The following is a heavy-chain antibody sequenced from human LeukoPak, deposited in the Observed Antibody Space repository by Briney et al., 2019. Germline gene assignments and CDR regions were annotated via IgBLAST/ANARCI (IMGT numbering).Heavy chain of an antibody. CDR2: INSDGGST. CDR3: ARAARAARYCSGGSCHNWFDP. CDR1: GFTFSSYW. J-gene: IGHJ5*02. V-gene: IGHV3-74*01. Sequence: PGGSLRLSCAASGFTFSSYWMHWVRQAPGKGLVWVSRINSDGGSTSYADSVKGRFTISRDNAKNTLYLQMNSLRAEDTAVYYCARAARAARYCSGGSCHNWFDPWGQGTLVTVSS. D-gene: IGHD2-15*01.